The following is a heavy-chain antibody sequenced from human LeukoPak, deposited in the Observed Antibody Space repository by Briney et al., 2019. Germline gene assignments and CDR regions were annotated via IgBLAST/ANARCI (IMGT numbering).Heavy chain of an antibody. D-gene: IGHD5-18*01. Sequence: PGGSLKLSCAASGFTFDDYAMHWVRQAPGKGLEWVSGISWNSGSIGYADSVKGRFTISRDNAKNSLYLQMNSLRAEDTAVYYCANSLGIRQFDYWGQGTLVTVSS. CDR3: ANSLGIRQFDY. CDR1: GFTFDDYA. CDR2: ISWNSGSI. J-gene: IGHJ4*02. V-gene: IGHV3-9*01.